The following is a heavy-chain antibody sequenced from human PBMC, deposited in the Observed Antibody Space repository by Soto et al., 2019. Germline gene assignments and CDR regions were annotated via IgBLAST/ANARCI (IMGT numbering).Heavy chain of an antibody. CDR3: AKDREYSSSWPPADY. Sequence: GGSLRLSCAASGFTFDDYAMHWVRQAPGKGLEWVSGISWNSGSIGYADSVKGRFTISRDNAKNSLYLQMNSLRAEDTALYYCAKDREYSSSWPPADYWGQGTLVTVSS. V-gene: IGHV3-9*01. CDR2: ISWNSGSI. D-gene: IGHD6-13*01. CDR1: GFTFDDYA. J-gene: IGHJ4*02.